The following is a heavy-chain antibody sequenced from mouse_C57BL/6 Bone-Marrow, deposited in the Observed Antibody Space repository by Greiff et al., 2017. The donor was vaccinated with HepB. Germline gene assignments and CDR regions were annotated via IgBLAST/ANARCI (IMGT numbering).Heavy chain of an antibody. J-gene: IGHJ2*01. CDR1: GYTFTDYY. V-gene: IGHV1-26*01. D-gene: IGHD3-2*02. Sequence: EVQLQQSGPELVKPGASVKISCKASGYTFTDYYMNWVKQSHGKSLEWIGDINPNNGGTSYNQKFKGKATLTVDKSSSTAYMELRSLTSEDSAVYYCARRGQLRLYYFDYGGQGTTLTVSS. CDR2: INPNNGGT. CDR3: ARRGQLRLYYFDY.